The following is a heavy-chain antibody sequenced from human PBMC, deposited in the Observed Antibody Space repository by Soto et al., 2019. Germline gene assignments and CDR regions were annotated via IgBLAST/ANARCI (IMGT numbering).Heavy chain of an antibody. D-gene: IGHD3-3*01. Sequence: PTETLSLTCTVSGGSVSSGSYYWSWIRQPPGKGLEWIGHIYYSGRTNYNPSLKSRVTISVDTSKNQFSLKLSSVTAADTAVYYCARARLYTIFAGWSTQEFDYWGQGILVTVSS. CDR1: GGSVSSGSYY. CDR3: ARARLYTIFAGWSTQEFDY. V-gene: IGHV4-61*01. CDR2: IYYSGRT. J-gene: IGHJ4*02.